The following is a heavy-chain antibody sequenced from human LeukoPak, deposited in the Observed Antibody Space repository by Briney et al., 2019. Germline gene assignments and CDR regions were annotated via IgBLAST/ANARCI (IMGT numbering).Heavy chain of an antibody. J-gene: IGHJ5*02. Sequence: GGSLRLSCAASGFTFSSYEMNWVRRAPGKGLEWVSYIIRSGSTIYYADSVKGRFTISRDNAKNSLYLQMNSLRAEDTAVYYCAALWFDPWGQGTLVTVSS. CDR2: IIRSGSTI. CDR3: AALWFDP. CDR1: GFTFSSYE. V-gene: IGHV3-48*03.